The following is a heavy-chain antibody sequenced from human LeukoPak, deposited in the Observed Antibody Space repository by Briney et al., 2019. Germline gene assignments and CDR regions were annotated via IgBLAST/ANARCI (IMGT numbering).Heavy chain of an antibody. CDR3: ARAEQQLAPYYYYMDV. Sequence: SQTLSLTCAISGDSVSSNSAAWNWIRQSPSRGLEWLGRTYYRSKWYNDYAVSVKSRLTINPDTSKNQFSLQLNSVTPEDTAVYYCARAEQQLAPYYYYMDVWGKGTTVTVSS. J-gene: IGHJ6*03. V-gene: IGHV6-1*01. CDR1: GDSVSSNSAA. D-gene: IGHD6-13*01. CDR2: TYYRSKWYN.